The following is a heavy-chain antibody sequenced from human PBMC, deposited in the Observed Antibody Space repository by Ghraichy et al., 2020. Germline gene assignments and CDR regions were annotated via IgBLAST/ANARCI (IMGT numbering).Heavy chain of an antibody. CDR1: GFTFSSYA. D-gene: IGHD6-13*01. Sequence: GGSLRLSCAASGFTFSSYAMSWVRQAPGKGLEWVSAISGSGGSTYYADSVKGRFTISRDNSKNTLYLQMNSLRAEDTAVFYCAKDRVSGRLAAAGLMTEEFDYWGQGTLVTVSS. J-gene: IGHJ4*02. CDR3: AKDRVSGRLAAAGLMTEEFDY. V-gene: IGHV3-23*01. CDR2: ISGSGGST.